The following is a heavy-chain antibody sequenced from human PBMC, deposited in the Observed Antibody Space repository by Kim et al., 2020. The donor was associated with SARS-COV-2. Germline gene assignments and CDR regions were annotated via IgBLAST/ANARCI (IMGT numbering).Heavy chain of an antibody. V-gene: IGHV5-10-1*01. CDR1: GYSFTSYW. Sequence: GESLKISCKGSGYSFTSYWISWVRQMPGKGLEWMGRIDPSDSYTNYSPSFQGHVTISADKSISTAYLQWSSLKASDTAMYYCASTTGSQNDYWGQGTLVTVSS. CDR2: IDPSDSYT. CDR3: ASTTGSQNDY. D-gene: IGHD3-10*01. J-gene: IGHJ4*02.